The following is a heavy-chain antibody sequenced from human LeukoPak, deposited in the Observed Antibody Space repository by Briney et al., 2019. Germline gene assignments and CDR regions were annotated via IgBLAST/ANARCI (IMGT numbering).Heavy chain of an antibody. CDR3: AKVSLNMVNDAFDI. Sequence: PGGSLRLSCAASGFTFSSYSMNWVRQAPGKGLEWVSYISTSSSTISYADSVKGRFTISRDNSKNTLYLQMNSLRAEDTAMYYCAKVSLNMVNDAFDIWGQGTMVSVSS. CDR2: ISTSSSTI. CDR1: GFTFSSYS. J-gene: IGHJ3*02. D-gene: IGHD4/OR15-4a*01. V-gene: IGHV3-48*01.